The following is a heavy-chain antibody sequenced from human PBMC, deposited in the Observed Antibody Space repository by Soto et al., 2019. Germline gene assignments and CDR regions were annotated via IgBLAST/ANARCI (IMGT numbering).Heavy chain of an antibody. V-gene: IGHV1-18*04. J-gene: IGHJ6*02. CDR1: GYTFSTYG. CDR2: ITVSNGNT. D-gene: IGHD1-26*01. Sequence: ASVKVSCKASGYTFSTYGVSWVRQAPGQGLEWMGGITVSNGNTNYIDNLQGRVTMTTDKSTSTAYMELRSLRSEDTAVYYCARNIVGATISNFGTDVWGQGTTVNVSS. CDR3: ARNIVGATISNFGTDV.